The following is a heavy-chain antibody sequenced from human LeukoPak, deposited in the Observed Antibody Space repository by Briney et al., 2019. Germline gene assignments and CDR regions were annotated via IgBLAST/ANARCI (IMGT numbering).Heavy chain of an antibody. CDR1: GFTFSSYE. CDR3: ARHYGDYWVYYYYYMDV. V-gene: IGHV3-48*03. D-gene: IGHD4-17*01. Sequence: GGSLRLSCAASGFTFSSYEMNWVRQAPGKGLEWVSYISSSGSTIYYADSVKGRFTISRDNSKNTVYLQMNTLRAEDTALYFCARHYGDYWVYYYYYMDVWGKGTTVTISS. J-gene: IGHJ6*03. CDR2: ISSSGSTI.